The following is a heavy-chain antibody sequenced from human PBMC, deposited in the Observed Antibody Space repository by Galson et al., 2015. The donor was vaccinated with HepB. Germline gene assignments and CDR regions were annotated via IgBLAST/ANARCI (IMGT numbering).Heavy chain of an antibody. J-gene: IGHJ4*02. D-gene: IGHD7-27*01. CDR1: GFTFSRLG. V-gene: IGHV3-23*01. Sequence: SLRLSCAASGFTFSRLGMTWVRQAPGKGLECVSAISGSGTSTYYADSVKGRFTISRDTSKNTLHLQMNSLTAEDTAVYYCARHWAFDYWGQGTLVTVSS. CDR3: ARHWAFDY. CDR2: ISGSGTST.